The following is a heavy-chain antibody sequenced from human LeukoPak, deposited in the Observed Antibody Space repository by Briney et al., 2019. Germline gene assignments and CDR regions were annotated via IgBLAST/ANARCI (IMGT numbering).Heavy chain of an antibody. CDR2: ISSSSSYI. Sequence: GGSLRLSCAASGFTFSSYSMNRVRQAPGKGLEWVSSISSSSSYIYYADSVKGRFTISRDNAKNSLYLQMNSLRAEDTAVYYCARPITTTGYGMDVWGQGTTVTVSS. V-gene: IGHV3-21*01. J-gene: IGHJ6*02. CDR3: ARPITTTGYGMDV. D-gene: IGHD1-1*01. CDR1: GFTFSSYS.